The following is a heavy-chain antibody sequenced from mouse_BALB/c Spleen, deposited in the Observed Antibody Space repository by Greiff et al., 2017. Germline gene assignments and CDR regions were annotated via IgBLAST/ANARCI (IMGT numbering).Heavy chain of an antibody. CDR2: ILPGSGST. J-gene: IGHJ4*01. CDR3: ARDAHYYAMDY. V-gene: IGHV1-9*01. Sequence: QVQLQQSGAELMKPGASVKISCTATGYTFSSYWIEWVKQRPGHGLEWIGEILPGSGSTNYNEKFKGKATFTADTSSNTAYMQLSSLTSEDSAVYYYARDAHYYAMDYWGQGTSVTVSS. CDR1: GYTFSSYW.